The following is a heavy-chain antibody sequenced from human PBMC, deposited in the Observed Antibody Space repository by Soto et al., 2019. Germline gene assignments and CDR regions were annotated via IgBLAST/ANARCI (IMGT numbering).Heavy chain of an antibody. CDR3: ARDAYFDWFPYRYYGMDV. Sequence: QVQLVQSGAEVKKPGASVKVSCKASGYTFTSYGNSWVRQAPGQGLEWMGWISAYNGNTNYAQKLQGRVTMTTDTSTSTAYMELRSLRSDDTAVYYCARDAYFDWFPYRYYGMDVWGQGTTVTVSS. V-gene: IGHV1-18*01. J-gene: IGHJ6*02. D-gene: IGHD3-9*01. CDR2: ISAYNGNT. CDR1: GYTFTSYG.